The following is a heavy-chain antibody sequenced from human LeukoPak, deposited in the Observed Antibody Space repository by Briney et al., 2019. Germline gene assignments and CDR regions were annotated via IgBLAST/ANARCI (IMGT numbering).Heavy chain of an antibody. V-gene: IGHV1-2*02. CDR2: INPNSGGK. CDR3: AKAVKVDDTSGYYGVFDY. D-gene: IGHD3-22*01. J-gene: IGHJ4*02. Sequence: ASVKVSCKASGYTFTGYYMHWVRQAPGQGLEWMGWINPNSGGKHYAQTFQGRVTMTRDTSITTAHMELSSLRSDDTAVYYCAKAVKVDDTSGYYGVFDYWGEGTLVSVCS. CDR1: GYTFTGYY.